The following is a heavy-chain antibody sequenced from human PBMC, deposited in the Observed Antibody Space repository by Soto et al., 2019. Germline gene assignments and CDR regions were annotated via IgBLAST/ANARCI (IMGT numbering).Heavy chain of an antibody. V-gene: IGHV4-34*01. J-gene: IGHJ1*01. Sequence: PSERLRHTGSVDGGCPSGYCLRWIRQTPGERLEWVGDICHGGGANYNPSLKSRVSFSMDPSKSQFSMKLNSVMAADTAVYYCAAHSNRKSTHVNHWARGRPVT. CDR3: AAHSNRKSTHVNH. CDR1: GGCPSGYC. CDR2: ICHGGGA. D-gene: IGHD6-13*01.